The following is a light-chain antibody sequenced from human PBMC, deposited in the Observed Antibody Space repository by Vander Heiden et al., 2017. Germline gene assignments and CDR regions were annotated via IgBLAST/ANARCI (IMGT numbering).Light chain of an antibody. CDR1: NTGSNS. J-gene: IGLJ3*02. CDR2: GDS. Sequence: SYVLTQPPSASGAPRQTARTTSGGNNTGSNSVAWYQQKPGQAPVLVVYGDSDRPSGIPERFSGSNSGNTATLTISRVEAGDAADYYCQVWDSTSDHLVFGGGTKLTVL. V-gene: IGLV3-21*02. CDR3: QVWDSTSDHLV.